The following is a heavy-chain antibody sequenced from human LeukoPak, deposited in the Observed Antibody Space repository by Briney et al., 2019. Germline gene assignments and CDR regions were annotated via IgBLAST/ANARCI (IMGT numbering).Heavy chain of an antibody. D-gene: IGHD2-8*02. Sequence: GGSLRLSCAASGFTLSSYAMHWVRQAPGKGLEWVAVISYDGSNKYYADSVKGRFTISRDNSKNTLYLQMNSLRAEDTAAYYCAREGPGRLDYWGQGTLVTVSS. V-gene: IGHV3-30-3*01. J-gene: IGHJ4*02. CDR1: GFTLSSYA. CDR2: ISYDGSNK. CDR3: AREGPGRLDY.